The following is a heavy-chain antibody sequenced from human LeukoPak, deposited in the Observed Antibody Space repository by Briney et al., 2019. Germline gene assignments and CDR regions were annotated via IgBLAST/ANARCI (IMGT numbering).Heavy chain of an antibody. CDR2: IYYSGST. J-gene: IGHJ4*01. D-gene: IGHD3-22*01. CDR1: GGSVSSGSYY. V-gene: IGHV4-61*01. CDR3: ARDGSDYYDSSGYLRLFDY. Sequence: SETLSLTCTVSGGSVSSGSYYWSWIRQPPGKGLEWIGYIYYSGSTNYNPSLKSRVTISVDTSKNQFSLKLSSVTAADTAVYYCARDGSDYYDSSGYLRLFDYWGQEPWSPSPQ.